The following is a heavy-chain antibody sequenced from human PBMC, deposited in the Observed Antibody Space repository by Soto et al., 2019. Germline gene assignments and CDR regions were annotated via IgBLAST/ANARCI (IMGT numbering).Heavy chain of an antibody. V-gene: IGHV1-18*01. J-gene: IGHJ6*02. CDR1: GYTFTSSG. D-gene: IGHD3-10*01. Sequence: QVQLVQSGGEVKKPGASVKVSCKASGYTFTSSGLSWVRQAPGQGLEWMGGISTYNGNTKYEQRFQDRVTMTIDTSTSAAYMELRSLRSDDTAMYYCARAGEIPYYYYGMDVWGQGTTVTVSS. CDR2: ISTYNGNT. CDR3: ARAGEIPYYYYGMDV.